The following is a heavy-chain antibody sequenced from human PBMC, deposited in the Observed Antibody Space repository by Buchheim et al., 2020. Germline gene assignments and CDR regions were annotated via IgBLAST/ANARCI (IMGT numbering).Heavy chain of an antibody. CDR3: ARHSDAYNFFDY. V-gene: IGHV4-39*01. J-gene: IGHJ4*02. Sequence: QVQLQESGPGLLKPSETLSLTCTVSGGSISTTTYYWDWIRQSPGKGLEWIGNVHYTGTTYYHPSLKSRVTMSVDTSKNQFSLKLISVTAADTALYYCARHSDAYNFFDYWGQGTL. D-gene: IGHD5-24*01. CDR2: VHYTGTT. CDR1: GGSISTTTYY.